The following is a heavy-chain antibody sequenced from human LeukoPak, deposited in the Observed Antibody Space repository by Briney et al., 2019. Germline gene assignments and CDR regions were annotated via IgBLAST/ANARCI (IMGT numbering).Heavy chain of an antibody. CDR3: AKDAGITMIGHYQYRRAFVGYYFDY. V-gene: IGHV3-23*01. Sequence: SGGSLRLSCAASGFIFSNYWMSWVRQAPGKGLEWVSAISGSGGSTYYADSVKGRFTISRDNSKNTLYLQMNSLRAEDTAVYYCAKDAGITMIGHYQYRRAFVGYYFDYWGQGTLVAVSS. J-gene: IGHJ4*02. D-gene: IGHD3-22*01. CDR2: ISGSGGST. CDR1: GFIFSNYW.